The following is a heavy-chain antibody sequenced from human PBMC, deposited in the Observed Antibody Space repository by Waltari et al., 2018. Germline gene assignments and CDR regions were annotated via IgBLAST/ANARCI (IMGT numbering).Heavy chain of an antibody. D-gene: IGHD2-15*01. Sequence: EVQLVQSGAEVKKPGESLKISCKGSGYSFTSYWIGWVRQMPGKGLEWLGSIDPGDADTRYSPSFQGQVTISADKSSSTDDLQWSRLKAWDTAMYYCASRGVEFEYWGQGTLVTVSS. CDR1: GYSFTSYW. V-gene: IGHV5-51*03. CDR3: ASRGVEFEY. J-gene: IGHJ4*02. CDR2: IDPGDADT.